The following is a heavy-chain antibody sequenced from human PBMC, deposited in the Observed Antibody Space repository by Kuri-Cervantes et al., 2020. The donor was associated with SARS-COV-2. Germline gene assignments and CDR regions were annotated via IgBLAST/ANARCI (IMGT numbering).Heavy chain of an antibody. CDR2: INPSGGST. Sequence: ASVKVSCKASGYTFTSYYMHWVRQAPGQGLEWMGIINPSGGSTSYAQKFQGRVTMTRDTSTSTVYMELSSLRSEDTAVYYCARSISGITGTTAAFDIWGQGTMVTGSS. D-gene: IGHD1-20*01. V-gene: IGHV1-46*01. CDR3: ARSISGITGTTAAFDI. J-gene: IGHJ3*02. CDR1: GYTFTSYY.